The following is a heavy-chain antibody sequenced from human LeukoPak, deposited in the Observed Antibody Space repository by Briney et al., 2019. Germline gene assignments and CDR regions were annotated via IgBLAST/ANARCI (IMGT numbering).Heavy chain of an antibody. V-gene: IGHV3-30-3*01. CDR2: ISSDGSNK. J-gene: IGHJ4*02. CDR1: GFTFRNYA. Sequence: GRSLRLSCAASGFTFRNYAMDWVRQAPGKGPEWVAVISSDGSNKYYADSVKGRFTISRDNSKNTLSLEMNSLRAEDTAVYYCARARDGYSHSPPDYWGQGTLVTVSS. CDR3: ARARDGYSHSPPDY. D-gene: IGHD4-4*01.